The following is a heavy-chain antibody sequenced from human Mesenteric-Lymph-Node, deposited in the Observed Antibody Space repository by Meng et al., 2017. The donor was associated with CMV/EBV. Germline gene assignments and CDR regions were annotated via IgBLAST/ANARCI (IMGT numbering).Heavy chain of an antibody. D-gene: IGHD3-10*01. CDR1: GFTFNNFA. J-gene: IGHJ6*02. V-gene: IGHV3-23*03. Sequence: GESLKISCAASGFTFNNFAMSWVRQAPGKGLEWVSVIYSGATATYYADSVKGRFTISRDDSRSTVYLQMNSLRAADTAVYYCAKYLFGDYYYGMDVWGQGTTVTVSS. CDR2: IYSGATAT. CDR3: AKYLFGDYYYGMDV.